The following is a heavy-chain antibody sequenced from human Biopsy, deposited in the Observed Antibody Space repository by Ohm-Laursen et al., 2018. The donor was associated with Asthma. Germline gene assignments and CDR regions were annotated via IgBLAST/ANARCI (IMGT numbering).Heavy chain of an antibody. Sequence: SLRLSCAASGFTVSRDHMFWVRQAPGKGLERVSVIYSGGTSDTADSVRGRFTISRDFYKSTLYLQMDSLRAEDTAVYYCAKGDSSGWSHYYFDYWGQGTLVTVSS. V-gene: IGHV3-53*01. CDR1: GFTVSRDH. D-gene: IGHD6-19*01. CDR2: IYSGGTS. J-gene: IGHJ4*02. CDR3: AKGDSSGWSHYYFDY.